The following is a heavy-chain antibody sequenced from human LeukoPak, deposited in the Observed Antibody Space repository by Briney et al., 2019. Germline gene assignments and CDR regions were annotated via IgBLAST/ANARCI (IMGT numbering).Heavy chain of an antibody. V-gene: IGHV3-53*01. CDR2: SYSDGNT. CDR3: ARAGGWSRSTIDY. Sequence: GSLRLSCAASGFSVMNNYMSWVREAPGKGLEGGLVSYSDGNTDYADSVKGRFTISRDNAKNTVYFQMNSLSDEDTAVYYCARAGGWSRSTIDYCGQGTLVTVSS. D-gene: IGHD6-19*01. J-gene: IGHJ4*02. CDR1: GFSVMNNY.